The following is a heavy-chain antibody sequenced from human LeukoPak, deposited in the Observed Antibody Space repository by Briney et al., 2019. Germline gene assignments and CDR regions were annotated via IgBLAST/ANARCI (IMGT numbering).Heavy chain of an antibody. CDR2: IKQDGTEK. Sequence: GSLRLSCAASGFTFSTYWMGWVRQAPGKGLEWVANIKQDGTEKYYVDSVKGRFTISRDNAKNSLYLQMNSLRAEDTAVYYCAKAPNIQLWLNFDYWGQGTLVTVSS. J-gene: IGHJ4*02. D-gene: IGHD5-18*01. CDR1: GFTFSTYW. V-gene: IGHV3-7*03. CDR3: AKAPNIQLWLNFDY.